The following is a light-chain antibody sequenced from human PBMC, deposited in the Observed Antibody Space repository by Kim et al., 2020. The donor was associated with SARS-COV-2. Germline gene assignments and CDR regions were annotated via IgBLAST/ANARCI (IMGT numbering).Light chain of an antibody. J-gene: IGKJ2*01. CDR2: AAS. CDR3: QQSYSNPPEYT. CDR1: QSISNY. V-gene: IGKV1-39*01. Sequence: IQMTQSPSSLSASVGDRVTITGRASQSISNYLNWYQQKPGKAPKVLIYAASILQSGVPSRFSGSGSGTDFTLTISSLQPEDFATYYCQQSYSNPPEYTFGQGTKLEI.